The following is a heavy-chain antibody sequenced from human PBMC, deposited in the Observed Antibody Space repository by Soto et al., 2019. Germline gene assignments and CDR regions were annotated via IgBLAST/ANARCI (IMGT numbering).Heavy chain of an antibody. J-gene: IGHJ4*02. Sequence: EVQLVESGGGLVQPGGSLRLSCAASGFTFSSHWMGWVRQAPGKGLEWVANIEQDGSDKYYVDSVKGRFTISSDNAKNSLYLQMNNLRAEDAAVYYCASSAHSSIFDYWGQGPLATVSS. V-gene: IGHV3-7*01. CDR1: GFTFSSHW. CDR2: IEQDGSDK. CDR3: ASSAHSSIFDY. D-gene: IGHD6-19*01.